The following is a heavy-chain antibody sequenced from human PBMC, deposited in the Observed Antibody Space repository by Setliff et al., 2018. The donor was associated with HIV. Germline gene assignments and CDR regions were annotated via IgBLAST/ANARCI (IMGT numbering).Heavy chain of an antibody. D-gene: IGHD4-4*01. V-gene: IGHV4-4*02. CDR2: IYHSEYT. Sequence: PSETLSLTCAVSGGSISSDNWWTWVRQPPGKGLEWIGEIYHSEYTNYNASLKSRVTISVDTSRDQFSLQLTSVTAADTAVYYCAREFRVTAYYYYGMDVWGQGTTVTVSS. J-gene: IGHJ6*02. CDR3: AREFRVTAYYYYGMDV. CDR1: GGSISSDNW.